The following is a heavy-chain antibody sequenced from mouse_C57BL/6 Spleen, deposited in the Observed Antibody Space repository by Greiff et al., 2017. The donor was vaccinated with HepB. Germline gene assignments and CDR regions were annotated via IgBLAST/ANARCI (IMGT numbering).Heavy chain of an antibody. Sequence: QVQLQQSGAELVKPGASVKISCKASGYAFSSYWMNWVKQRPGKGLEWIGQIYPGDGDTNYNGKFKGKATLTADKSSSTAYMPLSSLTSGDSAVYFCARDGSSYEAMDYWGQGTSVTVSS. D-gene: IGHD1-1*01. CDR2: IYPGDGDT. J-gene: IGHJ4*01. CDR1: GYAFSSYW. CDR3: ARDGSSYEAMDY. V-gene: IGHV1-80*01.